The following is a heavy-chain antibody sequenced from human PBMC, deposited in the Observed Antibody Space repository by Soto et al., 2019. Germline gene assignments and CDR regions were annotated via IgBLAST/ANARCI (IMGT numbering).Heavy chain of an antibody. J-gene: IGHJ4*02. CDR2: ISSSSAI. D-gene: IGHD3-16*01. CDR3: ASDRSLGSNWYYYLES. V-gene: IGHV3-48*02. Sequence: PGGSLRLSCAASGFTFSTYAMNWVRQFPGRGLEWVSYISSSSAIDYADSVKGRFTVSRDNAKNSLYLQMNSLRDEDTAVYYCASDRSLGSNWYYYLESWGQGTLVTVSS. CDR1: GFTFSTYA.